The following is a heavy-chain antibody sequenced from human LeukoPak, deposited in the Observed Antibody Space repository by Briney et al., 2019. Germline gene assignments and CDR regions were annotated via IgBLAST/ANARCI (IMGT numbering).Heavy chain of an antibody. V-gene: IGHV3-23*01. J-gene: IGHJ3*02. CDR1: GFTFSSSA. D-gene: IGHD3-22*01. CDR2: IRSGGST. Sequence: GGSLRLSCAASGFTFSSSAMSWVRQAPGKGLEWVSVIRSGGSTHYADSVKGRFTISRDNSKNTLHLQMNSLRAEDTAVYYCAREGVYDSSGYNDALDIWGQGTKVTVFS. CDR3: AREGVYDSSGYNDALDI.